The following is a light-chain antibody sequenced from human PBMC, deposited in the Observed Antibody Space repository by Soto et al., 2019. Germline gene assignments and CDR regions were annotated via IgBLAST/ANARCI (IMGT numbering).Light chain of an antibody. CDR2: AAS. CDR1: QGIRNE. V-gene: IGKV1-6*01. CDR3: LQYQNYV. J-gene: IGKJ1*01. Sequence: AIQMTQSPSSLSASVGDRVTITCRASQGIRNELSWFQQRPGNAPNLLISAASRLQSGVPSRFSGRGSGTDFTLTISSLQSEDFATYYCLQYQNYVFGQGTKV.